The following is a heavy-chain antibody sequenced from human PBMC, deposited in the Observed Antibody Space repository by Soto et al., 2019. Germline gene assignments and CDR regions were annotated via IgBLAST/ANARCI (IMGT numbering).Heavy chain of an antibody. CDR2: LSYDGSNK. J-gene: IGHJ6*02. Sequence: GGSLRLSCAASGFTFSTYAMHWVRQAPCKGLEWVAVLSYDGSNKYYADSVKGRFTISRDNSKNTLYLQMNSLRAEDTAVYYCARVVPAAMYYYYGMDVWGQGTTVTVSS. V-gene: IGHV3-30*03. CDR3: ARVVPAAMYYYYGMDV. CDR1: GFTFSTYA. D-gene: IGHD2-2*01.